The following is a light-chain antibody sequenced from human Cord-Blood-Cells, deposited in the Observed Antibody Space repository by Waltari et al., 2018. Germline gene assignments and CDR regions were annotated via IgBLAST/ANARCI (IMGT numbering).Light chain of an antibody. CDR3: QTWGTGIQV. V-gene: IGLV4-69*01. CDR1: SGHSSYA. CDR2: LNSDGSH. J-gene: IGLJ2*01. Sequence: QLVLTQSPSASASLGASVKLTCTLSSGHSSYAIAWHQQQPEKGPRYLMKLNSDGSHSKGDGIPCRFPGVRSGVERYLTISSLQSEDEADYYCQTWGTGIQVFGGGTKLTVL.